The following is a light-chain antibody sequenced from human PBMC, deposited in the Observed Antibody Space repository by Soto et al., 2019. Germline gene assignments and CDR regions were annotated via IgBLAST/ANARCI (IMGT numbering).Light chain of an antibody. CDR3: QKYGSSPLYT. CDR2: GAS. CDR1: QGVSSSY. Sequence: EIVLTQSPGTLPLSPGEIATLSCRASQGVSSSYLAWYQQKPGQAPRLLIYGASSMATGIPDSFSGRGSGTDFTLTISRLEPEDLAVYYCQKYGSSPLYTFGQGTKLQIK. V-gene: IGKV3-20*01. J-gene: IGKJ2*01.